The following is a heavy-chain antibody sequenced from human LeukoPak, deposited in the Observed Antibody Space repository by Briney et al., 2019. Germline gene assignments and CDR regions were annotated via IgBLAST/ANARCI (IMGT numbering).Heavy chain of an antibody. Sequence: SETLSLTCTVSGGSISSYYWSWIRQPPGKGLEWIGYIYYSGRTNYNPSLKGRVTISVDTSKNQFSLKLSSVTAADTAVYYCARGHTYYYGSGSYYDYWGQGTLVTVSS. CDR3: ARGHTYYYGSGSYYDY. D-gene: IGHD3-10*01. J-gene: IGHJ4*02. CDR1: GGSISSYY. V-gene: IGHV4-59*01. CDR2: IYYSGRT.